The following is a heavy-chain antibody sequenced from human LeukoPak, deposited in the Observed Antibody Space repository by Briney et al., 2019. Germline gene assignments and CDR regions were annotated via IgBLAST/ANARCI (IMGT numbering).Heavy chain of an antibody. CDR3: AKDWIQFNRVFDCFDS. CDR1: RFPSATNV. Sequence: GGSLRLSCAISRFPSATNVMSWVRQSPGKRREAVATVGNTETFYADSVTGRFTISRDNSKNTVNLQMNRLRVEDTAIYYCAKDWIQFNRVFDCFDSWGQGTLVTVSS. D-gene: IGHD5-18*01. V-gene: IGHV3-23*01. J-gene: IGHJ4*02. CDR2: VGNTET.